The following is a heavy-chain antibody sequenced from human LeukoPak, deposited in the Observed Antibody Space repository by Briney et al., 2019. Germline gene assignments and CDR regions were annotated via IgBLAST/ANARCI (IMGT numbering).Heavy chain of an antibody. Sequence: PSETLSLTCTVSGGSISSGDYYWSWIRQPPGKGLGWIGYIYYPGSTYSNPSLKSLVTISVDTSKNQFSLKLSSVTAADTAVYYCARDQNYYDSSGPNDYWGQGTLVTVSS. CDR3: ARDQNYYDSSGPNDY. V-gene: IGHV4-30-4*08. CDR2: IYYPGST. D-gene: IGHD3-22*01. J-gene: IGHJ4*02. CDR1: GGSISSGDYY.